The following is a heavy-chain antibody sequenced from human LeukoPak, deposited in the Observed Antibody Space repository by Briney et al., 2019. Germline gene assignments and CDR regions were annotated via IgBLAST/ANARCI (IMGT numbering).Heavy chain of an antibody. CDR2: INSDGSST. CDR1: GFTFSSYC. D-gene: IGHD5-24*01. J-gene: IGHJ4*02. V-gene: IGHV3-74*01. Sequence: PGGSLRLSCAASGFTFSSYCMHWVRQAPGKGLVWVSRINSDGSSTSYADSVKGRFTISRDNAKNTLYLQMNSLRAEDTAVYYCAREFSDGYTGYYFDYWGQGTLVTVSS. CDR3: AREFSDGYTGYYFDY.